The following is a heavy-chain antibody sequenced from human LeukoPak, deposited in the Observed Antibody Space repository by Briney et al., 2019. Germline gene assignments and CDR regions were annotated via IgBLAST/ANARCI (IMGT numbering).Heavy chain of an antibody. V-gene: IGHV4-4*07. CDR2: IYTSGST. J-gene: IGHJ4*02. CDR3: ARDRGSGWSGHYYFDY. D-gene: IGHD6-19*01. CDR1: GGSISSYY. Sequence: PSETLSLTCTVSGGSISSYYWSWIRQPAGKGLEWIGRIYTSGSTNYNPSLKSRVTMSVDTSKNQFSLKLSSVTAADTAVYYCARDRGSGWSGHYYFDYWGQGTLVTVSS.